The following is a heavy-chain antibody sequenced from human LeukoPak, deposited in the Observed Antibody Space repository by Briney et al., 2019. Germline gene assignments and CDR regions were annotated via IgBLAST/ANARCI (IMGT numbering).Heavy chain of an antibody. D-gene: IGHD1-14*01. CDR3: ARAPSVDWYKFQL. J-gene: IGHJ1*01. V-gene: IGHV4-31*03. Sequence: SQTLSLTCTVSGGSIISGANYWRWIRQRPGRGLEWIGYIYSSGHTYHNPSLKSRVFLSVDTSKRQLSLKLTSVTAADTAVYYCARAPSVDWYKFQLWGQGTLVTVSS. CDR1: GGSIISGANY. CDR2: IYSSGHT.